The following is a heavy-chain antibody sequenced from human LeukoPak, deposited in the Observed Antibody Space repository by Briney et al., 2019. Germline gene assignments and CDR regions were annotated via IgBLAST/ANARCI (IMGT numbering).Heavy chain of an antibody. Sequence: PSETLSLTCTVSGGSFSSYYWSWIRQPAGKGLDWIGRIYTSGITNYNPSLKSRVTMSVDTSKNQFSLKLSSVTAADTAVYYCAREVYGSGSYSSTDAFDIWGQGTMVTVSS. CDR2: IYTSGIT. J-gene: IGHJ3*02. V-gene: IGHV4-4*07. D-gene: IGHD3-10*01. CDR3: AREVYGSGSYSSTDAFDI. CDR1: GGSFSSYY.